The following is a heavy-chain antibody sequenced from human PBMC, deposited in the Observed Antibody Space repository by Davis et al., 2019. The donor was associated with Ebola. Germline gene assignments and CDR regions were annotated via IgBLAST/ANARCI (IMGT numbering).Heavy chain of an antibody. D-gene: IGHD2-2*01. V-gene: IGHV4-4*02. Sequence: SETLSLTCAVSGDSISSRNWWSWVRQSPGKGLEWIGEIYHSGTTNYNPSLKSRVTISVDMSKNQFSLRLTSVTAADTAMYYCARAGALLPAANNWFDPWGQGTLVTVSS. CDR2: IYHSGTT. CDR3: ARAGALLPAANNWFDP. J-gene: IGHJ5*02. CDR1: GDSISSRNW.